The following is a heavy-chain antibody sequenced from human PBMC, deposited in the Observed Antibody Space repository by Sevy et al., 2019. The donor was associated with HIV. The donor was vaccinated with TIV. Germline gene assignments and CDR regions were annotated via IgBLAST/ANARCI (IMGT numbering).Heavy chain of an antibody. J-gene: IGHJ6*02. V-gene: IGHV3-7*03. D-gene: IGHD2-2*01. Sequence: GGSLRLSCTASGFTFSTYWMSWVRQAPGKGLEWVANIKKDGSEKYYVDSVKGRFTISRDNAKKSLNLQMNSLRAEDTAVYYWARDCSSTSCLWGMDVWGQGTTVTVSS. CDR2: IKKDGSEK. CDR3: ARDCSSTSCLWGMDV. CDR1: GFTFSTYW.